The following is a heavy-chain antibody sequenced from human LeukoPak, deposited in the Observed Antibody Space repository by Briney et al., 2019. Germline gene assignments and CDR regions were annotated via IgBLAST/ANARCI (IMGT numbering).Heavy chain of an antibody. CDR3: ANTEYQRLGTDY. V-gene: IGHV3-11*04. Sequence: GGSLRLSCAASGFTFSDYYMSWLRQAPGKGLEWVSYISSDRSTIYYADSVKGRFTISRDNARSSLYLQMNSLRTEDTAVYYCANTEYQRLGTDYWGQGTLVTVSS. J-gene: IGHJ4*02. CDR2: ISSDRSTI. D-gene: IGHD6-25*01. CDR1: GFTFSDYY.